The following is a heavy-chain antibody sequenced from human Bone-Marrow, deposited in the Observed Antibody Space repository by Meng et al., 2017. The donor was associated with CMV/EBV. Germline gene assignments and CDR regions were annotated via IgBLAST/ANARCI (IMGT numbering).Heavy chain of an antibody. D-gene: IGHD5/OR15-5a*01. CDR3: ARVRGSVRGVYYYYGMDV. CDR2: INSDGIST. Sequence: GESLKISCAASGFTFSSYWMHWVRQAPGKGLVWVSRINSDGISTSYADSVKGRFTISRDNAKNTLYLQMNSLRDEDMAVYYGARVRGSVRGVYYYYGMDVWGQGTTVTVSS. V-gene: IGHV3-74*01. J-gene: IGHJ6*02. CDR1: GFTFSSYW.